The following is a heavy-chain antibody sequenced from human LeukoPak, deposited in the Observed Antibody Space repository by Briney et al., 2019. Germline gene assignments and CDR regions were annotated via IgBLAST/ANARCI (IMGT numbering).Heavy chain of an antibody. CDR2: IKQDGSDK. J-gene: IGHJ4*02. V-gene: IGHV3-7*05. Sequence: PGGSLRLSCAASGFTFNIYWMTWVRQAPGKGLEWVANIKQDGSDKYYVDSVKGRFTISRDNAKNSLYLQMNSLKTEDTAVYYCATGGYYFDYWGQGTLVTVSS. CDR3: ATGGYYFDY. CDR1: GFTFNIYW.